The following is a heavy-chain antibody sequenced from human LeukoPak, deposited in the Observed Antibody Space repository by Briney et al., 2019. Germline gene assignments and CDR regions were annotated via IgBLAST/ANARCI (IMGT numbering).Heavy chain of an antibody. J-gene: IGHJ4*02. CDR1: GFTFSSYA. Sequence: PGGSLRLSCAASGFTFSSYAVSWVRQAPGKGLEWVSAISGSGGSTYYADSVKGRFTISRDNSKNTLYLQMNSLRAEDTAVYYCAKGTGSSWIFDYWGQGTLVTVSS. D-gene: IGHD6-13*01. V-gene: IGHV3-23*01. CDR2: ISGSGGST. CDR3: AKGTGSSWIFDY.